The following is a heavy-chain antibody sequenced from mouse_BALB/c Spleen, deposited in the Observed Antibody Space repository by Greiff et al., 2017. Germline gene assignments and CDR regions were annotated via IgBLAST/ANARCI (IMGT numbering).Heavy chain of an antibody. V-gene: IGHV3-6*02. CDR2: ISNDDDN. D-gene: IGHD1-1*01. Sequence: EVKLVESGPGLVKPSQSLSLTCSVTGYSITRGYYWNWIRQFPGNKLEWMGYISNDDDNNYNPSLKNRISITRDTSKNQFFLNLNSVTTEDTATYYCARGGNYAMDYWGQGVSVTVSS. CDR1: GYSITRGYY. CDR3: ARGGNYAMDY. J-gene: IGHJ4*01.